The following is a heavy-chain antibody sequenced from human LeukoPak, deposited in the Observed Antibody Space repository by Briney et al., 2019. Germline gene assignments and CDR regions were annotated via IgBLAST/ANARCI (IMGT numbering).Heavy chain of an antibody. CDR3: ARDWRGSYFPDF. V-gene: IGHV1-2*06. Sequence: ASVKVSCKASGYTLTDYYMHWVRQAPGQGLEWMGRINPNSGDTNYAQKFQGRVTMTRDTSISTAYMELSRLTSDDTAVYYCARDWRGSYFPDFWGQGTLVTVSS. J-gene: IGHJ4*02. CDR2: INPNSGDT. D-gene: IGHD1-26*01. CDR1: GYTLTDYY.